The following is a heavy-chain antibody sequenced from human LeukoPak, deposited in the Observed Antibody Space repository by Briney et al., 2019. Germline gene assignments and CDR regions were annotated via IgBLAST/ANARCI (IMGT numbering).Heavy chain of an antibody. D-gene: IGHD3-10*01. J-gene: IGHJ4*02. CDR1: GFSFSDAW. Sequence: PGGSLRLSCAASGFSFSDAWTSWVRQIPGKGLEWVCRIESKTDGGTTDYAAPVKVRFTISRDDSTNTLYLQMNSLKSEDTAVYYCTTYGSGRKFDYWGQGILVTVSS. V-gene: IGHV3-15*04. CDR2: IESKTDGGTT. CDR3: TTYGSGRKFDY.